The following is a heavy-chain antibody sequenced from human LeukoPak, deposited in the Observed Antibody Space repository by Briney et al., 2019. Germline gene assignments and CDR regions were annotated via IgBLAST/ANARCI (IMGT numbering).Heavy chain of an antibody. CDR1: GYTFTGYY. V-gene: IGHV1-2*02. J-gene: IGHJ4*02. Sequence: ASVKVSCKPSGYTFTGYYMHWMRQAPGQGLEWMGWINLNSGGTNYAQKFQGRVTMTRDTSISTAYMELSRLRSDDTAVYYCASWAGGNAPVASIDYWGQGTLVTVSS. D-gene: IGHD2-2*01. CDR2: INLNSGGT. CDR3: ASWAGGNAPVASIDY.